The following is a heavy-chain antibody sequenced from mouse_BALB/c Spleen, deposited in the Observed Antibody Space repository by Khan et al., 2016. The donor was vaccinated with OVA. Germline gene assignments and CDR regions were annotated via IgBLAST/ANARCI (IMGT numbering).Heavy chain of an antibody. Sequence: QIQLVQSGPELKKPGETVKISCKASAYTFTNYGMNWVKQAPGKGLKWMGWINTYTGEPTYTDDFKGRFAFSLETSASTAYLQINNLNNEDMATYFCARGARSRYFDVWGAGTTVHVSS. CDR3: ARGARSRYFDV. V-gene: IGHV9-1*02. CDR1: AYTFTNYG. CDR2: INTYTGEP. J-gene: IGHJ1*01.